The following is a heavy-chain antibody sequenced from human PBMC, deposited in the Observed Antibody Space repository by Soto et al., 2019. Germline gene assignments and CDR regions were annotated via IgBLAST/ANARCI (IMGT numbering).Heavy chain of an antibody. CDR1: GFTFSSYW. CDR2: IKQDGSEK. D-gene: IGHD6-6*01. Sequence: EVQLVESWGGLVQPGGSLRLSCAASGFTFSSYWMSWVRQAPGKGLEWVANIKQDGSEKYYVDSVKGRFTISRDNAKNALYLQMNSLRAEDTAVYYCARRGPNIAARYYFDYWGKGTLVTVSS. V-gene: IGHV3-7*01. J-gene: IGHJ4*02. CDR3: ARRGPNIAARYYFDY.